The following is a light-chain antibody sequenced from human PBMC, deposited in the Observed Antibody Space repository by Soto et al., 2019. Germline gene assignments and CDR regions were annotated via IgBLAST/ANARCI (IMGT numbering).Light chain of an antibody. CDR1: HSVTTY. V-gene: IGKV3-15*01. CDR3: QQYGSSGT. Sequence: EIVMTQSPATLSVSPGERATLSCRASHSVTTYLAWYQQKPGQGPRLLIYAASTRATGIPARFSGSGSGTEFSLTISSLQSEDFAVYYCQQYGSSGTFGQGTKVDIK. J-gene: IGKJ1*01. CDR2: AAS.